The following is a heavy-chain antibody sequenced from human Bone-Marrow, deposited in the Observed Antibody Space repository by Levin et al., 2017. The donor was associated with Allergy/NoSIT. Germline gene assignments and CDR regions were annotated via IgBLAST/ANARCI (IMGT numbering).Heavy chain of an antibody. D-gene: IGHD1-20*01. CDR2: ISGDGGTT. CDR3: ARGITARRRIPEN. CDR1: GFTFSLFG. V-gene: IGHV3-23*01. J-gene: IGHJ4*02. Sequence: GGSLRLSCAGSGFTFSLFGMAWVRQAPGKGLDLVSTISGDGGTTYYADSVKGRFTVSRDNSTNMLYLRVSSLRAADTAFYYCARGITARRRIPENWGQGTLVTVSS.